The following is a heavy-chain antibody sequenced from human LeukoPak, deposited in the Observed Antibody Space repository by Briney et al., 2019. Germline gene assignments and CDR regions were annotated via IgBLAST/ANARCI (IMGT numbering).Heavy chain of an antibody. CDR2: IYSSGAT. D-gene: IGHD3-9*01. J-gene: IGHJ4*02. CDR3: ARTGYLKPIDS. Sequence: GGSLRLSCTAYGFTVSSNYMTWVRQAPGKGLEWVSIIYSSGATYYADSVKGRFTISRDNSKNTLYLQMNSLRTEDTAVYYCARTGYLKPIDSWGQGTLVTVSS. V-gene: IGHV3-66*02. CDR1: GFTVSSNY.